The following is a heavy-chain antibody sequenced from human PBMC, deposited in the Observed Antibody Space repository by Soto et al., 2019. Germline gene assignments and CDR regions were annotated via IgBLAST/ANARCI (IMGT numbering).Heavy chain of an antibody. J-gene: IGHJ4*02. D-gene: IGHD6-19*01. Sequence: SETLSLTCTVSGVSISTRDYFWGWIRQPPGKGLEWIASMSSSGRTFYNPSLKSRVTMSVDTSENQFSLRLNSVTAADTAVYYCARLPRTTVAGSGTDYWGQGTLVTVSS. CDR3: ARLPRTTVAGSGTDY. CDR1: GVSISTRDYF. CDR2: MSSSGRT. V-gene: IGHV4-39*01.